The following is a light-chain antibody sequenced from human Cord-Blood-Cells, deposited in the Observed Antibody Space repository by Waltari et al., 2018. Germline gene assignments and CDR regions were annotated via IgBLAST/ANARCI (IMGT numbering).Light chain of an antibody. CDR3: AAWDDSLSGRV. CDR2: KNN. J-gene: IGLJ3*02. Sequence: QSVLTQPPSASGTPGQRVTISCSGSSSNIGSNYVYWYSQLPGTSPKLLSYKNNQRPSGVPARFSGSKSGTSASLAISGLRSEDEADYYCAAWDDSLSGRVFGGGTKLTVL. CDR1: SSNIGSNY. V-gene: IGLV1-47*01.